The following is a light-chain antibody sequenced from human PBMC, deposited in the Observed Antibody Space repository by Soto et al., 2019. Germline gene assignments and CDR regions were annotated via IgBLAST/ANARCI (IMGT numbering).Light chain of an antibody. CDR1: QSVCSY. CDR2: DAS. J-gene: IGKJ1*01. V-gene: IGKV3-11*01. Sequence: EIVLTQSPATLSLYPGERATLSCRASQSVCSYLAWYQQNPGQAPRLLIYDASTRATGIPARFSGSGSGTDFTLTITSLEPEDFAVYYCQQRGDWPPWTFGQGTKVEIK. CDR3: QQRGDWPPWT.